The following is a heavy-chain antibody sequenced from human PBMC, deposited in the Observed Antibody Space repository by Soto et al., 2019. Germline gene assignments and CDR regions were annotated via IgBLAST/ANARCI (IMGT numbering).Heavy chain of an antibody. CDR3: ATHVLRFLEWLAPGEKDAFDI. J-gene: IGHJ3*02. V-gene: IGHV4-4*07. CDR1: CGSISNYY. CDR2: IDTSGST. Sequence: SETLSLTCTVSCGSISNYYCNWIRQPAGKGLEWIGRIDTSGSTNYNPSLKSRVTMSVDTSKQEFSLKLSSVTAADTAVYYCATHVLRFLEWLAPGEKDAFDIWGQGTMVTVSS. D-gene: IGHD3-3*01.